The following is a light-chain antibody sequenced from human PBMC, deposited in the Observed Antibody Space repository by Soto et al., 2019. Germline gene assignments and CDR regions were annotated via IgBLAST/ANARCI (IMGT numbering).Light chain of an antibody. CDR1: QGISSA. J-gene: IGKJ2*01. Sequence: AIQLTQSPSSLSASVGYRVTITCRASQGISSALAWYQQKPGKAPKLLIYDASSLESGVPSRFSVSGSGTDFTLTISSLQPEDFATYYCQQFNSYPYTFGQGTKLEIK. CDR3: QQFNSYPYT. V-gene: IGKV1-13*02. CDR2: DAS.